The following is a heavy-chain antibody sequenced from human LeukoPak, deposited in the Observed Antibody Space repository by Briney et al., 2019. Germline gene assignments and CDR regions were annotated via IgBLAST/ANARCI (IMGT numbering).Heavy chain of an antibody. CDR3: ARAGAQQQVIDY. D-gene: IGHD6-13*01. Sequence: SETLSLTCAVYGGSFSGHYWTWIRQPPGKGLQWIGEINHSGSTNYKPSLKSRLTISVDTSKNQFSLKLSSATAADTAVYYCARAGAQQQVIDYWGQGTLVTVSS. CDR1: GGSFSGHY. J-gene: IGHJ4*02. V-gene: IGHV4-34*01. CDR2: INHSGST.